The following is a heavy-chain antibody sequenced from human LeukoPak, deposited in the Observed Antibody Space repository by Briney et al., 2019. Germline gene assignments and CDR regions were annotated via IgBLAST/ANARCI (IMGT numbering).Heavy chain of an antibody. V-gene: IGHV3-48*03. CDR1: GFTFSSYE. CDR2: ISSSGSTI. D-gene: IGHD3-9*01. J-gene: IGHJ5*02. CDR3: AKDARYFDWSMTYNWFDP. Sequence: PGGSLRLSCAASGFTFSSYEMNWVRQAPGKGLEWVSYISSSGSTIYYADSVKGRFTISRDNSKNTLYLQMNSLRAEDTAVYYCAKDARYFDWSMTYNWFDPWGQGTLVTVSS.